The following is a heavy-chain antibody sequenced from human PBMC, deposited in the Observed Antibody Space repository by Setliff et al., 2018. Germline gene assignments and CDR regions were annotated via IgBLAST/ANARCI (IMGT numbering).Heavy chain of an antibody. V-gene: IGHV4-59*08. D-gene: IGHD3-10*01. CDR3: ARSLSSGSYWNSRPFYSDY. Sequence: PSETLSLTCTVSGGSISSYYWSWIRQPPGKGLEWIGYMYYSGSTNYNPSFKSRVTISRDTSKNQLSLELTSVTAADTAVYYCARSLSSGSYWNSRPFYSDYWGQGTLVTVSS. J-gene: IGHJ4*02. CDR1: GGSISSYY. CDR2: MYYSGST.